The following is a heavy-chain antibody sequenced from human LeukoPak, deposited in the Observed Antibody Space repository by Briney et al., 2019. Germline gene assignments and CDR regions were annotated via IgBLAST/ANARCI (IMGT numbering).Heavy chain of an antibody. CDR3: ARGGWRLDN. D-gene: IGHD3-16*01. CDR2: INTRGST. Sequence: SETLSLTCTVSGGSISSSPWSWIRQPAGKGLEWIGRINTRGSTNYNLSLKSRVTMSADTSENQFSLKLTSVSAADTAVYYCARGGWRLDNWGQGTLVTVSS. J-gene: IGHJ4*02. V-gene: IGHV4-4*07. CDR1: GGSISSSP.